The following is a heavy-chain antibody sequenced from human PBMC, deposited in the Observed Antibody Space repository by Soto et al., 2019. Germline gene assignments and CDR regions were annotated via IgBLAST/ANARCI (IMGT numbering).Heavy chain of an antibody. Sequence: GGSLRLSCAASGFTFSSYGMHWVRQAPGKGLEWVAVIWYDGSNKYYADSVKGRFTISRDNSKNTLYLQMNSLRAEDTAVYYCARGGLQDWEGDGMDVWGQGTTVTVSS. CDR3: ARGGLQDWEGDGMDV. CDR2: IWYDGSNK. J-gene: IGHJ6*02. V-gene: IGHV3-33*01. D-gene: IGHD4-4*01. CDR1: GFTFSSYG.